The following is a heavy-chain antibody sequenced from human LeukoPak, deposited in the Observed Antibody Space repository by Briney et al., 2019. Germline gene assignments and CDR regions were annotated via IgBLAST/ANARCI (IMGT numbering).Heavy chain of an antibody. CDR3: VRRRDCTSSSCYSGYFDP. V-gene: IGHV4-59*08. Sequence: SETLSLTCTVSGGSISRYYWSWTRQSPGKGLEWIGYIYSSGSTNYNPSLKSRVTISVDTSKNQFSLKVTSVTAADTAVYYCVRRRDCTSSSCYSGYFDPWGQGTLVTVSS. D-gene: IGHD2-2*01. J-gene: IGHJ5*02. CDR2: IYSSGST. CDR1: GGSISRYY.